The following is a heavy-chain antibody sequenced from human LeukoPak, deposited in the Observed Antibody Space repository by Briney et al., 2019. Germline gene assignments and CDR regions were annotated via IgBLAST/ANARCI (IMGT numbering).Heavy chain of an antibody. CDR2: ISGSGGST. V-gene: IGHV3-23*01. Sequence: PGGSLRLSCAASGFTFSSYAMSWVRQAPGKGLEWVSSISGSGGSTYYADSVKGRFTISRDNAKNSLYLQMNSLRAEDTAVYYCAKDGDIVATISNFDYWGQGTLVTVSS. CDR3: AKDGDIVATISNFDY. CDR1: GFTFSSYA. D-gene: IGHD5-12*01. J-gene: IGHJ4*02.